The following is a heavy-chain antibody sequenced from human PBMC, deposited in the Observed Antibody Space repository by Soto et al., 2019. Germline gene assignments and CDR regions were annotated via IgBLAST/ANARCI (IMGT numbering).Heavy chain of an antibody. V-gene: IGHV3-23*01. D-gene: IGHD3-10*01. CDR3: AKLGHVSGGILDF. J-gene: IGHJ4*02. CDR2: ISGGGDST. CDR1: AFSFGAYA. Sequence: GGSLRLSCAASAFSFGAYAMSWVRQAPGKGLEWVSAISGGGDSTWYADSVEGRFTISRDNSKTTLYLQMNNLRAEDTALYYCAKLGHVSGGILDFWGQGTLVTVSS.